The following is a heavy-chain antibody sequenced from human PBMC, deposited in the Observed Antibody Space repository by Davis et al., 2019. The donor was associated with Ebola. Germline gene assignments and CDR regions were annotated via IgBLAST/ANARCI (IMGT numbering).Heavy chain of an antibody. D-gene: IGHD6-19*01. V-gene: IGHV3-7*03. CDR2: IKQDGSEK. CDR1: GFTFSSYW. Sequence: GSLKISCAASGFTFSSYWMSWVRQAPGKGLEWVANIKQDGSEKYYVDSVKGRFTISRDNAKNSLYLQMNSLRAEDTAVYYCARGGSGWLVYSPFDPWGQGTLVTVSS. J-gene: IGHJ5*02. CDR3: ARGGSGWLVYSPFDP.